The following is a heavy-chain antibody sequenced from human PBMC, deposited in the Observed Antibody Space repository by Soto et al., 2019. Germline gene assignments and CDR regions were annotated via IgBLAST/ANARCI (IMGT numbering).Heavy chain of an antibody. CDR1: GYTFTSYY. J-gene: IGHJ5*02. D-gene: IGHD6-6*01. V-gene: IGHV1-46*01. Sequence: GASVKVSCKASGYTFTSYYMHWVRQAPGQGLEWMGIINPSGGSTSYAQKFQGRVTMTRDTSTSTVYMELSSLRSEDTAVYYCARELLGRPHYNWFDPWGQGTLVTVSS. CDR3: ARELLGRPHYNWFDP. CDR2: INPSGGST.